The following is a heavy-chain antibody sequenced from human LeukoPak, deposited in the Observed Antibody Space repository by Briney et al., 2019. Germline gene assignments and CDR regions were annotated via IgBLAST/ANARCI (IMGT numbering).Heavy chain of an antibody. V-gene: IGHV3-15*01. CDR3: AKLPWVGATHFDY. CDR2: IKSKTDGGTT. D-gene: IGHD1-26*01. Sequence: GGSLRLSCAASGFTFSNAWMSWVRQAPGKGLEWVGRIKSKTDGGTTDYAAPVKGRFTISRDDSKNTLYLQMNSLRAEDTALYYCAKLPWVGATHFDYWGQGTLVTVSS. J-gene: IGHJ4*02. CDR1: GFTFSNAW.